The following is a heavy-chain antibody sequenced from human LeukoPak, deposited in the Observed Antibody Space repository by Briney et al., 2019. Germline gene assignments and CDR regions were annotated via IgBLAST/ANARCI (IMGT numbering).Heavy chain of an antibody. CDR2: ISGSGGST. V-gene: IGHV3-23*01. CDR1: GFTFSSYG. CDR3: AKGLFYFDY. J-gene: IGHJ4*02. Sequence: GGSLRLSCAASGFTFSSYGMSWVRQAPGKGLEWVSGISGSGGSTYYADSVKGRFTISRDNSKNTLYLQMNSLRAEDTAVYFCAKGLFYFDYWGQGTLVTVSS. D-gene: IGHD3-16*01.